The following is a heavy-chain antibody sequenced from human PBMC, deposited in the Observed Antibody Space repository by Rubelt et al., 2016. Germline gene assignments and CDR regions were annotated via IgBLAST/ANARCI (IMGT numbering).Heavy chain of an antibody. V-gene: IGHV3-7*03. Sequence: EVQLVESGGGLVQPGGSLRLSCAASGLTFSTFSMTWVRQAPGKGLEWVANINQAGSEEHYVGSVKGRFTISRDNTKNSLYLQMNNLSADDTAVYYCAGGRNGALWGQGTLVIVSS. D-gene: IGHD2-8*01. J-gene: IGHJ4*02. CDR3: AGGRNGAL. CDR2: INQAGSEE. CDR1: GLTFSTFS.